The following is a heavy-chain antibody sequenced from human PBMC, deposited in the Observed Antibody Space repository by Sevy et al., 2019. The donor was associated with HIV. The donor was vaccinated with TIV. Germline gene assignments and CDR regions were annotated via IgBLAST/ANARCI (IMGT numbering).Heavy chain of an antibody. Sequence: GGSLRRSCAASGFTFSSYWMSWVRQAPGKGLEWLATINLDGSETFYVDSVKGRFTISRHNPRKSVYLQMTSLSAEDTAVYYCARLFYGSADYWGQGTLVTVSS. CDR1: GFTFSSYW. D-gene: IGHD3-10*01. CDR3: ARLFYGSADY. J-gene: IGHJ4*02. CDR2: INLDGSET. V-gene: IGHV3-7*01.